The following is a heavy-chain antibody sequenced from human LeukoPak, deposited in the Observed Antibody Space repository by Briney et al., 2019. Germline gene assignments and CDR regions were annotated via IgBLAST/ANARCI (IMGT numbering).Heavy chain of an antibody. CDR2: IYSGGST. CDR1: GFTVSSNY. Sequence: PGGSLRLSCAASGFTVSSNYMSWVRQAPGKGLEWVSVIYSGGSTYYADSVKGRFTISRDNSKNTLYLQMNSLRAEDTAVHYCASGRYSYGPAGGRWGQGTLVTVSS. D-gene: IGHD5-18*01. CDR3: ASGRYSYGPAGGR. V-gene: IGHV3-53*01. J-gene: IGHJ4*02.